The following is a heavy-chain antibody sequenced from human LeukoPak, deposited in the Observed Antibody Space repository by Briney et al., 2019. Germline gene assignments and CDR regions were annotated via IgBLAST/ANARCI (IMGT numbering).Heavy chain of an antibody. CDR1: GYTFTGYY. D-gene: IGHD3-22*01. CDR3: ARESYDNSGYYYFQFDY. CDR2: INPNSGGT. V-gene: IGHV1-2*02. Sequence: ASVKVSCKASGYTFTGYYMHWVRQAPGQGLEWMGWINPNSGGTNYAQKFQGRVTMTRDTSISTAYMELSRLRSDDTAVYYCARESYDNSGYYYFQFDYWGQGTLVTVSS. J-gene: IGHJ4*02.